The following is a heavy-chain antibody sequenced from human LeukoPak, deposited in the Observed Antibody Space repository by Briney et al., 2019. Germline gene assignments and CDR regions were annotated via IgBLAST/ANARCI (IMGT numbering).Heavy chain of an antibody. CDR1: GGSFSSFY. CDR3: ARDVTPQTGWYYFDY. J-gene: IGHJ4*02. D-gene: IGHD2-15*01. V-gene: IGHV4-59*01. Sequence: SETLSLTCTVSGGSFSSFYWSWIRQPPGKGLEWIGYVYYNGITKYNPSLKNRVTISVDTSKNQFSLKLTSVTAADTAVYYCARDVTPQTGWYYFDYRGQGTLVTVSS. CDR2: VYYNGIT.